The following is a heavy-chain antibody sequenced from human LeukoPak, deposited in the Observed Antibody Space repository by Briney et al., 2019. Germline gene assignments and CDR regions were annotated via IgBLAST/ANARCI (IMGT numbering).Heavy chain of an antibody. CDR1: GGSISNTKW. J-gene: IGHJ4*02. V-gene: IGHV4-4*02. Sequence: PSETLSHTPGVSGGSISNTKWWSWVRQPPGQGLEWIGEISLTGLTHYNPSLESRVTVSLDKSKNQLSLNLTSVTAADTAVYYCSRENGAFSPFGYWGQGTLVTVLS. CDR3: SRENGAFSPFGY. D-gene: IGHD2-8*01. CDR2: ISLTGLT.